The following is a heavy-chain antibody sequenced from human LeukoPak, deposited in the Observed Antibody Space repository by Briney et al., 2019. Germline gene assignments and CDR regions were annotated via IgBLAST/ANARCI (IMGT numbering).Heavy chain of an antibody. Sequence: GASVKVSCKASGYTFTGYYMQWVRQAPGQGLEWMGWINPNSGGTNYAQKFQGRVTMTRDTSISTAYMELSRLRSDDTAVYYCARFPGFKMEWFLSKKNDKDKHWFDPWGQGTLVTVSS. CDR2: INPNSGGT. CDR1: GYTFTGYY. V-gene: IGHV1-2*02. CDR3: ARFPGFKMEWFLSKKNDKDKHWFDP. D-gene: IGHD3-3*01. J-gene: IGHJ5*02.